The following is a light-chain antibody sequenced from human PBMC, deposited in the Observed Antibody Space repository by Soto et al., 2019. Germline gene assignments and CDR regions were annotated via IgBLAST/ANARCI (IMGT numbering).Light chain of an antibody. CDR3: QQRANWPIT. CDR2: DAS. Sequence: EIVLTQSPATLSLSPGERATLSCRASQSVSRYVAWYQQKPGRAPRLLIYDASNRATGIPARFSGDGSGTDFTHTISSLEPEDFAVYYCQQRANWPITFGQGTRLVIK. V-gene: IGKV3-11*01. J-gene: IGKJ5*01. CDR1: QSVSRY.